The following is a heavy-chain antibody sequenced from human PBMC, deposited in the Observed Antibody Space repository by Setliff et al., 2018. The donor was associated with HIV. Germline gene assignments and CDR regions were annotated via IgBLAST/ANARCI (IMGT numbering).Heavy chain of an antibody. D-gene: IGHD1-7*01. CDR1: GFTFSTYA. CDR3: AKVRWTANYYFDC. Sequence: PGGSLRLSCAASGFTFSTYAMSWVRQAPGKGLEWVSVISGRGDNTYYADSVKGRFTISRDNSKNTLYLQMDSLRAEDTALYYCAKVRWTANYYFDCWGQGTLVTVSS. J-gene: IGHJ4*02. CDR2: ISGRGDNT. V-gene: IGHV3-23*01.